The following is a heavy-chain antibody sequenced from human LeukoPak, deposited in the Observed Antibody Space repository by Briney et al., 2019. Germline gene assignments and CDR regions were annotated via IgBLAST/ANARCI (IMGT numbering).Heavy chain of an antibody. CDR3: AKGSGYCSSTTCYDYGMDV. V-gene: IGHV3-9*01. CDR1: GFTFDDYA. D-gene: IGHD2-2*01. Sequence: GGSLRLSCVASGFTFDDYAMHWVRQAPGKGLEWVSGISWNSGSIGYADSVKGRFTISRDNAKNSLYLQMNSLRAEDTALYYCAKGSGYCSSTTCYDYGMDVWGQGTTVTVSS. J-gene: IGHJ6*02. CDR2: ISWNSGSI.